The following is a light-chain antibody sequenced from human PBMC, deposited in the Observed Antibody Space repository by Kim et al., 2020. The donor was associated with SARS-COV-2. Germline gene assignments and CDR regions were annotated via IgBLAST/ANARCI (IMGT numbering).Light chain of an antibody. CDR3: HVWHSSAGV. J-gene: IGLJ3*02. V-gene: IGLV3-9*01. CDR1: NIGSEN. CDR2: RDT. Sequence: SYEPTQPLSVSVALGQTARITCGGNNIGSENVHWYQQKPGQAPVLVIYRDTNRPTGIPECFYGSNSGNTDTLTITRAQSGDEADYYCHVWHSSAGVFGGG.